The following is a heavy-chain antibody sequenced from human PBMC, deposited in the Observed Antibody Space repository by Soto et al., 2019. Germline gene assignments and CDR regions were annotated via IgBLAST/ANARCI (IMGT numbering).Heavy chain of an antibody. CDR3: ARDYSINGVAGYYYYMDV. V-gene: IGHV4-59*12. J-gene: IGHJ6*03. CDR1: GGSISSYY. Sequence: QVQLQESGPGLVKPSETLSLTCTVSGGSISSYYWSWIRQPPGKGLEWIGYIYYSGSTNYNPSLKSRVTISVDSSKNRFALKLSSVTAADTAVYYCARDYSINGVAGYYYYMDVWGKGTTVTVSS. CDR2: IYYSGST. D-gene: IGHD4-4*01.